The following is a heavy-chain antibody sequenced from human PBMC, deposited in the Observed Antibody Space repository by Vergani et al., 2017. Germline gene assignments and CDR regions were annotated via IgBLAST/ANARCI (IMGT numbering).Heavy chain of an antibody. D-gene: IGHD1-26*01. CDR2: TYYRSNWYN. V-gene: IGHV6-1*01. CDR3: ARGISGCYAVMDV. Sequence: QVQLQQSGPGLVKPSQPLSLTCALSGDSVSSNSAAWTWIRQSQSRCLEWLGRTYYRSNWYNDYAVSVKSRITINPDTSNNQFSLQRNSVTPEDTAGYYCARGISGCYAVMDVWGKGTTVTVSS. CDR1: GDSVSSNSAA. J-gene: IGHJ6*03.